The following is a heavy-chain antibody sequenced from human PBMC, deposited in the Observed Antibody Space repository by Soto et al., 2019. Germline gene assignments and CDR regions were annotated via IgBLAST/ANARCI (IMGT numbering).Heavy chain of an antibody. CDR1: GLTFSSYA. J-gene: IGHJ4*02. CDR2: ISYDGSNK. CDR3: ARDLRGVRGAPPTPFDY. Sequence: GGSLRLSCASSGLTFSSYAMHWVRQATGKGLEWVAVISYDGSNKYYADSVKGRFTISRDNSKNTLYLQMNSLRAEDTAVYYCARDLRGVRGAPPTPFDYWGQGTLVTVSS. V-gene: IGHV3-30-3*01. D-gene: IGHD3-10*01.